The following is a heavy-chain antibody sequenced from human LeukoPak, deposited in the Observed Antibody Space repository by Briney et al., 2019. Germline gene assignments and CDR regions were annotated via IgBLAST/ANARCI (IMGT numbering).Heavy chain of an antibody. CDR1: GGSISRYY. J-gene: IGHJ4*02. D-gene: IGHD3-10*01. Sequence: SETLSLTCTVSGGSISRYYWSWIRQPPGKGLEWIGYIYYSGSTNYNPSLKSRVTISVDTSKNQFSLELSSVTAADTAVYYCARANLGYYGSGRPGKFDYWGQGTLVTVSS. CDR3: ARANLGYYGSGRPGKFDY. CDR2: IYYSGST. V-gene: IGHV4-59*01.